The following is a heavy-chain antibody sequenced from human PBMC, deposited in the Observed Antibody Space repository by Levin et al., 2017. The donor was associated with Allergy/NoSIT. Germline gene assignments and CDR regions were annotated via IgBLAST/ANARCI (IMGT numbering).Heavy chain of an antibody. Sequence: KVSCKGSGYSFTSYWIGWVRQMPGKGLEWMGIIYPGDSDTRDSPSFQGQVTISADKSISTAYLQWSSLKASDTAMYYCARPTYYYDSSGYYYHAFDIWGQGTMVTVSS. V-gene: IGHV5-51*01. D-gene: IGHD3-22*01. J-gene: IGHJ3*02. CDR3: ARPTYYYDSSGYYYHAFDI. CDR2: IYPGDSDT. CDR1: GYSFTSYW.